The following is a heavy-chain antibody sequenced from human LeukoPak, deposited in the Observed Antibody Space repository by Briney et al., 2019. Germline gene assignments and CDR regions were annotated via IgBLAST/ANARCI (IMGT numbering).Heavy chain of an antibody. CDR1: GGSFSGYY. J-gene: IGHJ4*02. CDR2: INHSGST. CDR3: ARGRYSYGFDH. D-gene: IGHD5-18*01. Sequence: SETLSLTCAVYGGSFSGYYWSWIRQPPGKGLEWIGEINHSGSTNYNPSLKSRVTISVDTSKNQFSLKLSSVTAADTAVYYCARGRYSYGFDHWGQGTMPTVSS. V-gene: IGHV4-34*01.